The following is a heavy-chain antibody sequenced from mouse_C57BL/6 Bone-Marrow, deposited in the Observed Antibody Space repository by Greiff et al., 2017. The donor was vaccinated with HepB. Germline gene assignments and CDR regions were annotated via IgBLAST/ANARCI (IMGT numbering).Heavy chain of an antibody. J-gene: IGHJ2*01. D-gene: IGHD1-1*01. CDR1: GFTFSDYG. CDR2: ISSGSSTI. Sequence: EVKLMESGGGLVKPGGSLKLSCAASGFTFSDYGMHWVRQAPEKGLEWVAYISSGSSTIYYADTVKGRFTISRDNAKNTLFLQMTSLRSEDTAMYYCARQTTVVATPVYFDYWGQGTTLTVSS. CDR3: ARQTTVVATPVYFDY. V-gene: IGHV5-17*01.